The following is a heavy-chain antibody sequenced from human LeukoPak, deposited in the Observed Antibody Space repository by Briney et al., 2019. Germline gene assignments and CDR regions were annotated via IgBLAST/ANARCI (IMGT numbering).Heavy chain of an antibody. V-gene: IGHV3-30*02. CDR1: GFIFSSYG. J-gene: IGHJ4*02. Sequence: PGGSLRLSCAASGFIFSSYGMHWVRQAPGKGLEWVAFIGHDGNNKYYADSVKGRFTISRDNSKNTLYLQMNSLRAEDTAVYYCARGSGTGLVRGDYWGQGTLVTVSS. CDR2: IGHDGNNK. CDR3: ARGSGTGLVRGDY. D-gene: IGHD3-10*01.